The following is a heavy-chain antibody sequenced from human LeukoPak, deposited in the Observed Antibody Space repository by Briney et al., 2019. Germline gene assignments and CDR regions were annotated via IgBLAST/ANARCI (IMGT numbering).Heavy chain of an antibody. CDR3: AGSGYSYGIDY. CDR2: IYYSGST. J-gene: IGHJ4*02. V-gene: IGHV4-59*08. D-gene: IGHD5-18*01. CDR1: GGSISSYY. Sequence: PSETLSLTCTVSGGSISSYYWSWIRQPPGKGLEWIGYIYYSGSTNYNPSLKSRVTISVDTSKSQFSLKLSPVTAADTAVYYCAGSGYSYGIDYWGQGTLVTVSS.